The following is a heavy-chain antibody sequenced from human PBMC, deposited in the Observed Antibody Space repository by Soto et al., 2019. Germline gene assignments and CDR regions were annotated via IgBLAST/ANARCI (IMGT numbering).Heavy chain of an antibody. CDR3: AADPGYYYDNSGYYSPLH. J-gene: IGHJ4*02. V-gene: IGHV1-58*01. D-gene: IGHD3-22*01. Sequence: PAQPPSKAPGLPFSRSPRQSARHARQQRLEWIGWIVGDTGNRSYAQKFQERVTITRDMSTSTAYMELRSLRSDDTAVYYCAADPGYYYDNSGYYSPLHWGLGTLVTVP. CDR2: IVGDTGNR. CDR1: GLPFSRSP.